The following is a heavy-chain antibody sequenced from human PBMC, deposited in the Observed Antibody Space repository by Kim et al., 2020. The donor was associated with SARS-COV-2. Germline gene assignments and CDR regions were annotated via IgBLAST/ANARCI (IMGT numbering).Heavy chain of an antibody. J-gene: IGHJ3*02. D-gene: IGHD6-13*01. CDR3: TRAAVGKGIAAAGTDPAAFDI. CDR1: GFTFSGSA. V-gene: IGHV3-73*01. CDR2: IRSKANSYAT. Sequence: GGSLRLSCAASGFTFSGSAMHWVRQASGKGLEWVGRIRSKANSYATAYAASVKGRFTISRDDSKNTAYLQMNSLKTEDTAVYYCTRAAVGKGIAAAGTDPAAFDIWGQGTMVTVSS.